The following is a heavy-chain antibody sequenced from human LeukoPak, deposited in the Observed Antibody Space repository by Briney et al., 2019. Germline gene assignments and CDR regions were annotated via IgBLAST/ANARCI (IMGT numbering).Heavy chain of an antibody. V-gene: IGHV3-33*01. CDR2: IWYDGSNK. D-gene: IGHD6-13*01. CDR3: ARERSIAAAGSPNYYYYGMDV. Sequence: GRSLRLSCAASGFTFSSYGMHWVRQAPGKGLEWVAVIWYDGSNKYYADSVKGRFTISRDNSKNTLYLQMNSLRAEDTAVYYCARERSIAAAGSPNYYYYGMDVWGQGTTVTVSS. CDR1: GFTFSSYG. J-gene: IGHJ6*02.